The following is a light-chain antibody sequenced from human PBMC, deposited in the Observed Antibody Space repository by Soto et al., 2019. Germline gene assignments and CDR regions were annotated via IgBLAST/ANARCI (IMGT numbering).Light chain of an antibody. CDR1: SSDVGSNT. Sequence: QSVLTQPPSASATPGQRVTISCSGRSSDVGSNTVNWYQQFPGAAPKLLIYSNDQRPSGVSNRFSGSKSGNTASLTISGLQAEDEADYYCSSYTGSSILYVFGTGTKVTVL. V-gene: IGLV1-44*01. J-gene: IGLJ1*01. CDR2: SND. CDR3: SSYTGSSILYV.